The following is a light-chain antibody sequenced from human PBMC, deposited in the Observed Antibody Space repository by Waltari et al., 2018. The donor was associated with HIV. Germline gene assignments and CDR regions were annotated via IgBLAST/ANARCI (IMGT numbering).Light chain of an antibody. J-gene: IGLJ3*02. Sequence: QTVVTQEPSFSVSPGGTVTLTCGLSSGSVSTTYYPSWYQPTPGQAPRTLIYSTNSRASGVPVRFSGSILGNRAALTIAGAQADDESDYYCVLYMGSGIWVFGGGTKLTVL. CDR1: SGSVSTTYY. V-gene: IGLV8-61*01. CDR3: VLYMGSGIWV. CDR2: STN.